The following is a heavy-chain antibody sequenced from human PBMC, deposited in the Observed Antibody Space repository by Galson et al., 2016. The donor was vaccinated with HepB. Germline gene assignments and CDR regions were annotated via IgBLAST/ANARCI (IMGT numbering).Heavy chain of an antibody. D-gene: IGHD3-10*01. CDR2: ITSGSTI. Sequence: SLRLSCAASGFTFSSYDMIWVRQAPGKGLEWLSYITSGSTIYYADSVKGRFTISRDNAKNSLYLQMNSLGDEDTAVYYCARARGRDTRDFDYWGQGTLVTVSS. V-gene: IGHV3-48*03. CDR1: GFTFSSYD. J-gene: IGHJ4*02. CDR3: ARARGRDTRDFDY.